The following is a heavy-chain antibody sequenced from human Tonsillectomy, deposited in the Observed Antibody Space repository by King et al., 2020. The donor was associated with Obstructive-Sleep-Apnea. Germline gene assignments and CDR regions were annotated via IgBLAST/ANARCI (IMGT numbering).Heavy chain of an antibody. V-gene: IGHV2-26*01. CDR2: IFSNDEK. D-gene: IGHD1-1*01. Sequence: TLKESGPVLVKPTETLTLTCTVSVFSPSNARMGVSWIRQPPGKALEWLAHIFSNDEKFYSKSLKSRLTISKATSKNQVVLTMTNMDPVETATYYCARIGGNNWNPDFDYWGQGTLVTVSS. CDR3: ARIGGNNWNPDFDY. J-gene: IGHJ4*02. CDR1: VFSPSNARMG.